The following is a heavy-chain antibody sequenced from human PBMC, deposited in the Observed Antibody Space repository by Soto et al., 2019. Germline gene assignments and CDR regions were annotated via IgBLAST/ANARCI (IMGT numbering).Heavy chain of an antibody. D-gene: IGHD1-26*01. V-gene: IGHV3-21*01. CDR2: ISSSSSYI. J-gene: IGHJ5*02. CDR3: ASWSGSFYWFDP. CDR1: GFTFSSYS. Sequence: GGSLRLSCAASGFTFSSYSMNWVRQAPGKGLEWVSSISSSSSYIYYADSVKGRFTISRDNAKNSLYLQMNSLRAEDTAVYYCASWSGSFYWFDPWGRGTLVTVSS.